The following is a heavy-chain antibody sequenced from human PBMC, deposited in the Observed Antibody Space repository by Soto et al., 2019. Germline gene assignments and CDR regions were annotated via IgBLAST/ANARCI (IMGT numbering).Heavy chain of an antibody. D-gene: IGHD3-3*01. Sequence: PGGSLRLSCAASGFTFSNAWMSWVRQAPGKXLEWVGRIKSKTDGGTTDYAAPVKGRFTISRDDSKNTLYLQMNSLKTEDTAVYYCTTDPNYYDFWSGYYYVDYWGQGTLVTVSS. CDR1: GFTFSNAW. CDR2: IKSKTDGGTT. J-gene: IGHJ4*02. CDR3: TTDPNYYDFWSGYYYVDY. V-gene: IGHV3-15*01.